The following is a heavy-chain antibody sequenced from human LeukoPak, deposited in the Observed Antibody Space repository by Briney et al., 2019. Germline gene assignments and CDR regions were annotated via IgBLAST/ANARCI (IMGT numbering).Heavy chain of an antibody. CDR1: GGTFISYA. CDR3: ARDGETDDSSGYYVGDY. J-gene: IGHJ4*02. Sequence: SVKVSCKASGGTFISYAISWVRQAPGQGLEWMGGIIPIFGTANYAQKFQGRVTITADESTSTAYMELSSLRSEDTAVYYCARDGETDDSSGYYVGDYWGQGTLVTVSS. CDR2: IIPIFGTA. D-gene: IGHD3-22*01. V-gene: IGHV1-69*13.